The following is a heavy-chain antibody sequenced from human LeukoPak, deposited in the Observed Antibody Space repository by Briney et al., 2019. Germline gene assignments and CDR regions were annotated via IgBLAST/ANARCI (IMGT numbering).Heavy chain of an antibody. J-gene: IGHJ6*03. D-gene: IGHD2-2*01. CDR2: ISWNSGSI. CDR1: GFTFDDYA. V-gene: IGHV3-9*01. CDR3: AKEVGGYCSSTSCYGYYYMDV. Sequence: GRSLRLSCAASGFTFDDYAMHWVRQAPGKGLEWVSGISWNSGSIGYADSVKGRFTISRDNSKNTLYLQMNSLRAEDTAVYYCAKEVGGYCSSTSCYGYYYMDVWGKGTTVTISS.